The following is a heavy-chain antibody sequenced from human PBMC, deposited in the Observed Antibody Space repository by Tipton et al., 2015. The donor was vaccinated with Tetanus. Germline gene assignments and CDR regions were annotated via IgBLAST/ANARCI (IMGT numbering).Heavy chain of an antibody. CDR1: GASISSYY. CDR3: ARASGSHPSYYYYAADV. D-gene: IGHD1-26*01. V-gene: IGHV4-4*07. J-gene: IGHJ6*02. Sequence: TLSLTCNVSGASISSYYWSWIRQPAGKGLEWIGRNYTSGSTNYNPSPKSRVAMSVDTSKNQFSLKMSYVTAADTAVYFCARASGSHPSYYYYAADVWGQGTTVTVSS. CDR2: NYTSGST.